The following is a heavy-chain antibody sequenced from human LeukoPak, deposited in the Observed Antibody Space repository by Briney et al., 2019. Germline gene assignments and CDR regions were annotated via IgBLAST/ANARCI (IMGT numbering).Heavy chain of an antibody. CDR2: INPSGGST. D-gene: IGHD6-13*01. J-gene: IGHJ2*01. Sequence: ASVKVSCKASGYTFISYYMHWVRQAPGQGLEWMGIINPSGGSTSYAQKFQGRVTMTRDTSTSTVYMELSSLRSEDTAVYYCARDMKGYSSSWYEDWYFDLWGRGTLVTVSS. CDR1: GYTFISYY. V-gene: IGHV1-46*01. CDR3: ARDMKGYSSSWYEDWYFDL.